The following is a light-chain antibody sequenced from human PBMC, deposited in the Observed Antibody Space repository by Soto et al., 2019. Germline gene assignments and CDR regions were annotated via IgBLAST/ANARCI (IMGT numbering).Light chain of an antibody. CDR2: GAS. Sequence: EIVMTQSPATLSVSPREKDTLSCRASQSVSSSLAWYQHKPGQAPRLLIYGASTRATGIPAKFSGSGSGTEFTLTISSLQSEDFAVYYCRQYNDWPRTFGPGTKVDIK. CDR1: QSVSSS. CDR3: RQYNDWPRT. J-gene: IGKJ3*01. V-gene: IGKV3-15*01.